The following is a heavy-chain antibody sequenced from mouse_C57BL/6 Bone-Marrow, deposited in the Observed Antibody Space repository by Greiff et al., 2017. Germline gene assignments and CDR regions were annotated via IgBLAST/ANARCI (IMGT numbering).Heavy chain of an antibody. J-gene: IGHJ3*01. V-gene: IGHV14-4*01. CDR3: TDYYGSSGAY. CDR1: GFNIKDDY. D-gene: IGHD1-1*01. Sequence: VHVKQSGAELVRPGASVKLSCTASGFNIKDDYMHWVKQRPEQGLEWIGWIDPGNGDTEYASKFQGKATITADTSSNTAYLQLSSLTSEDTAVYYCTDYYGSSGAYWGQGTLVTVSA. CDR2: IDPGNGDT.